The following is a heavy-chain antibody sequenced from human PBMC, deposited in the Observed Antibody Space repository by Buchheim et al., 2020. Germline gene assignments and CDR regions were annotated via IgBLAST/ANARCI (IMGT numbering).Heavy chain of an antibody. Sequence: EVQLVESGGGLVKPGGSLRLSCAASGFTFSSYSMNWVRQAPGKGLEWVSSISSSSSYIYYADSVKGRFTISRDNAKNSLYLQMNSLRAEDTAVYYCARVVVVAATIAYYYYGMDVWGQGTT. J-gene: IGHJ6*02. CDR1: GFTFSSYS. D-gene: IGHD2-15*01. CDR2: ISSSSSYI. CDR3: ARVVVVAATIAYYYYGMDV. V-gene: IGHV3-21*01.